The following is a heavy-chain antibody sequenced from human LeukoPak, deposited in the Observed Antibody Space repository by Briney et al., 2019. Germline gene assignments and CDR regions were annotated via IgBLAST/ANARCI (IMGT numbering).Heavy chain of an antibody. CDR2: MNPNSGNT. D-gene: IGHD3-3*01. J-gene: IGHJ4*02. V-gene: IGHV1-8*01. Sequence: GASVKVSCKASGYTFTSYDINWVRQATGQGLEWMGWMNPNSGNTGYAQKFQGRVTMTRNTSISTAYMELSSLRSEDTAVYYCARAGSGYSLHSPYYFDYWGQGTLVTVSS. CDR1: GYTFTSYD. CDR3: ARAGSGYSLHSPYYFDY.